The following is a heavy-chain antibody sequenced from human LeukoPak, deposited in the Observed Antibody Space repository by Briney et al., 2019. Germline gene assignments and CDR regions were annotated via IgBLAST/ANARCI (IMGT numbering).Heavy chain of an antibody. V-gene: IGHV4-59*01. CDR3: ARGGFSYARTKEGRHYYGSGSYYNFDY. Sequence: SETLSLTCTVSGGSISSYYWSWIRQPPGKGLEWIGYIYYSGSTNYNPSLKSRVTISVDTSKNQFSLKLSSVTAADTAVYYCARGGFSYARTKEGRHYYGSGSYYNFDYWGQGTLVTVSS. J-gene: IGHJ4*02. CDR1: GGSISSYY. CDR2: IYYSGST. D-gene: IGHD3-10*01.